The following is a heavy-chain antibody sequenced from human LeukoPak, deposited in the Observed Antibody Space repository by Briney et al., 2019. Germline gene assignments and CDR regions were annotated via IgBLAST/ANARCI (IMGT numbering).Heavy chain of an antibody. CDR1: GYSFTSYW. V-gene: IGHV1-18*04. CDR3: ARDLVGATDY. J-gene: IGHJ4*02. CDR2: ISTYNGNT. D-gene: IGHD1-26*01. Sequence: GESLKISCKGSGYSFTSYWIGWVRQAPGQGLEWMGWISTYNGNTNYAQKLQGRVTMTTDTSTSTAYMELRSLRSDDTAVYYCARDLVGATDYWGQGTLVTVSS.